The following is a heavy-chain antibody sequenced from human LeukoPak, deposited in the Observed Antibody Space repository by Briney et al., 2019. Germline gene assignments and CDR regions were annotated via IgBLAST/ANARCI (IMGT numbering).Heavy chain of an antibody. J-gene: IGHJ1*01. D-gene: IGHD2-21*02. CDR2: INSDGSST. CDR3: ASGRGYCGGDCYPNAEYFQH. V-gene: IGHV3-74*01. Sequence: PGGSLRLSCAASGFTFSSYWMHWVRQAPGEGLVWVSRINSDGSSTSCADSVKGRFTISRDNAKNTLYLQMNSLRAEDTAVYYCASGRGYCGGDCYPNAEYFQHWGQGTLVTVSS. CDR1: GFTFSSYW.